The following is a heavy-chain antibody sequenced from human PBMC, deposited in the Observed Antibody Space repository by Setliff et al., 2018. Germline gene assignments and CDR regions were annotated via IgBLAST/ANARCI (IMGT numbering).Heavy chain of an antibody. D-gene: IGHD3-3*01. CDR2: IGGHNDDP. Sequence: ASVKVSCKVSGGAFTSHGVSWVRQAPGQGLEWMGWIGGHNDDPLFAQKFQGRVTMTTDTSTTTAYMELKSLRSDDTAVYYCARSWRAGALNHFDYWGQGSRVTVSS. J-gene: IGHJ4*02. CDR3: ARSWRAGALNHFDY. CDR1: GGAFTSHG. V-gene: IGHV1-18*01.